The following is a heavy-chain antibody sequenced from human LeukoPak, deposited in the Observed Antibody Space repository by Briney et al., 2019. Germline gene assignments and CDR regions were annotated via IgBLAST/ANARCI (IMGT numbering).Heavy chain of an antibody. CDR1: GYTFTTSW. Sequence: GESLKISCKGSGYTFTTSWIGWVRQLPGKGLEWMGIIYPGDSDTRYSPSFQGQATISADKSINTAYLQWTSLKASDTAMYYCARQLTTLRGFDIWGQGTMVTASS. CDR2: IYPGDSDT. CDR3: ARQLTTLRGFDI. J-gene: IGHJ3*02. V-gene: IGHV5-51*01. D-gene: IGHD4-11*01.